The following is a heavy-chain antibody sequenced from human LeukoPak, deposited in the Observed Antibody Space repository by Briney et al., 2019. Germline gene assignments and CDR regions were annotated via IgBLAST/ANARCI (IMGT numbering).Heavy chain of an antibody. CDR3: ARHGTYAGSYYIGY. D-gene: IGHD1-26*01. Sequence: SETLSLTCAVYGGSFSGYYWSWIRQPPGKGLEWIGEINHSGSTNYNPSLKSRVTISVDTSNNHFSVRLSSVTAADTAVYYCARHGTYAGSYYIGYWGQGTLVTVSS. J-gene: IGHJ4*02. CDR1: GGSFSGYY. V-gene: IGHV4-34*01. CDR2: INHSGST.